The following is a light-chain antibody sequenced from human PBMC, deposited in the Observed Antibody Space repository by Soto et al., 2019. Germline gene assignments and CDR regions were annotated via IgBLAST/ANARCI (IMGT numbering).Light chain of an antibody. CDR2: RNN. V-gene: IGLV1-47*01. Sequence: QSVLTQPPSASGTPGQRVTVSCSGSSSNIGSNYVYWYQQLPGTAPKLLIYRNNQRPSGVPDRFSGSNSGTSASLAISGLRSEDEADYYCAAWDDSLSGSWVFGGGTQLTVL. J-gene: IGLJ2*01. CDR3: AAWDDSLSGSWV. CDR1: SSNIGSNY.